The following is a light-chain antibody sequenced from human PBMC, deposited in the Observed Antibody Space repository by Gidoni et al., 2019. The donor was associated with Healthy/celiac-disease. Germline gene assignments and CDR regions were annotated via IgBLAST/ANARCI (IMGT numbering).Light chain of an antibody. CDR1: SSDVGGYNY. CDR3: SSYTSSITL. V-gene: IGLV2-14*01. J-gene: IGLJ2*01. Sequence: HSALTPPASVSGSPGQSITIYCTGTSSDVGGYNYVSWYQQHPGKAHKLMIYEVSNRPSGVSNRFSGSKSGNTASLTISGLQAEDEADYYCSSYTSSITLFGGGTKLTVL. CDR2: EVS.